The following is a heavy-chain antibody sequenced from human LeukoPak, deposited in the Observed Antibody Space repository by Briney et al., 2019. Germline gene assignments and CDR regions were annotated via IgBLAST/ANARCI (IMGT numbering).Heavy chain of an antibody. J-gene: IGHJ3*02. CDR3: ARDPFNPDCSSTSCPDAFDI. CDR2: INAGNGNT. CDR1: GYTFTSYA. V-gene: IGHV1-3*01. Sequence: GASVNVSCKASGYTFTSYAMHWVRQAPGQRLEWMGWINAGNGNTKYSQKFQGRVTITRDTSARTAYMELSSLRSEDTAVYYCARDPFNPDCSSTSCPDAFDIWGQGTMVTVSS. D-gene: IGHD2-2*01.